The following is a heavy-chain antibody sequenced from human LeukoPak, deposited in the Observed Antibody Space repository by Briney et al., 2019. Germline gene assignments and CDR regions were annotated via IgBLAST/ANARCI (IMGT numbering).Heavy chain of an antibody. CDR1: GGSIRSSYYY. J-gene: IGHJ3*02. CDR3: ARASWGFSAFDI. CDR2: IYDSGST. V-gene: IGHV4-39*01. Sequence: PSETLSLTCTVSGGSIRSSYYYWGWIRQPPGKGLEWIGSIYDSGSTYYNPSLKSRVTISVDTSKNQFSLKLSSVTAADTAVYFSARASWGFSAFDIWGQGTMVTVSS. D-gene: IGHD7-27*01.